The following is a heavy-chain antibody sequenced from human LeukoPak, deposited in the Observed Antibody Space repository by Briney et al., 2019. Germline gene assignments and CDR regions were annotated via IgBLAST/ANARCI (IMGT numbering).Heavy chain of an antibody. CDR3: AKAFGGNYQRAFDY. V-gene: IGHV3-9*01. CDR1: GFTFDEFG. D-gene: IGHD1-26*01. CDR2: VSWNSASI. Sequence: GGSLRLSCAASGFTFDEFGMHWVRQAPGKGLEWVSGVSWNSASIGYDKSVEGRFTVSRDNTNKSLYLQMNSLGPEDTAFYFCAKAFGGNYQRAFDYWGQGILVTVSS. J-gene: IGHJ4*02.